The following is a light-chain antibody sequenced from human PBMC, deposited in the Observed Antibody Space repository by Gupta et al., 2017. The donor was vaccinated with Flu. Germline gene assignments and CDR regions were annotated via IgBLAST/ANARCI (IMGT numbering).Light chain of an antibody. CDR2: AAS. CDR1: QDISNY. Sequence: DIQMTQSPSSLSASVGDRVTITCRASQDISNYLAWYQQKPGKVPKLLIYAASTLQSGVPSRFSGSGSGSDFTLTISSLQPEDVATYYCQTYNSAPVTFGPGTKVDIK. CDR3: QTYNSAPVT. V-gene: IGKV1-27*01. J-gene: IGKJ3*01.